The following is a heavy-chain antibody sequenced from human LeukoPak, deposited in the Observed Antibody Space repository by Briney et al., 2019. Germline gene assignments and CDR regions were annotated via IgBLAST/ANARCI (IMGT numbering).Heavy chain of an antibody. CDR3: ARRTYSSSHAFDY. J-gene: IGHJ4*02. CDR1: GGSFSGYY. V-gene: IGHV4-34*01. CDR2: INHSGST. Sequence: SETLSLTCAVYGGSFSGYYWSWIRQPPGKGLEWIGEINHSGSTNYNPSLKSRVTISVDTSKNQFSLKLSSVTAADTAVYYCARRTYSSSHAFDYWGQGTLVTVSS. D-gene: IGHD6-6*01.